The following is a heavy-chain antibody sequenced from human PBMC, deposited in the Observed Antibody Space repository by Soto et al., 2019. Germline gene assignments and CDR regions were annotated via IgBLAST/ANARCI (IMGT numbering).Heavy chain of an antibody. D-gene: IGHD5-12*01. CDR3: ARAHKWLRTFGY. CDR2: INPSGGST. J-gene: IGHJ4*02. Sequence: ASVNVSCKASGYTFTSYYMHWVRQAPGQGLEWMGIINPSGGSTSYAQKFQGRVTMTRDTSTSTVYMELSSLRSEDTAVYYCARAHKWLRTFGYWGEGTLVTLSP. CDR1: GYTFTSYY. V-gene: IGHV1-46*01.